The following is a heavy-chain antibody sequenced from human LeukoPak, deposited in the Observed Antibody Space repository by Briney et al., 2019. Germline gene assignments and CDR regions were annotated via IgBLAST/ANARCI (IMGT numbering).Heavy chain of an antibody. CDR3: ARDGYSYGPFDY. J-gene: IGHJ4*02. CDR1: GFTFSSYG. V-gene: IGHV3-23*01. D-gene: IGHD5-18*01. Sequence: GGSLRLSCAASGFTFSSYGMSWVRQAPGKGLEWVSAISGSGGSTYYADSVKGRFTISRDNSKNTLYLQMNSLRAEDTALYYCARDGYSYGPFDYWGQGTLVTVSS. CDR2: ISGSGGST.